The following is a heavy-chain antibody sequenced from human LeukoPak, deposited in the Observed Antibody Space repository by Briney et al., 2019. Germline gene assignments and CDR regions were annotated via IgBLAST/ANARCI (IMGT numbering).Heavy chain of an antibody. Sequence: GGSLRLSCAASGFTFSSYSMNWIRQAPGKGLEWVSSISSSSSYIYYADSVKGRFTISRDDAKNSLYLQMNSLRAEDTAVYYCARGDSSSWFMVPTDYWGQGTLVTVSS. CDR2: ISSSSSYI. J-gene: IGHJ4*02. CDR1: GFTFSSYS. D-gene: IGHD6-13*01. V-gene: IGHV3-21*01. CDR3: ARGDSSSWFMVPTDY.